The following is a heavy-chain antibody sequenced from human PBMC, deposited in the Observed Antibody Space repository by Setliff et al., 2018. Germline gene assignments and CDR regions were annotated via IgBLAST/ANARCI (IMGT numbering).Heavy chain of an antibody. J-gene: IGHJ4*02. V-gene: IGHV3-23*01. CDR2: ISGSGGST. D-gene: IGHD3-22*01. Sequence: AGGSLRLSCAASGFTFSSYAMSWVRQAPGKGLEWVSAISGSGGSTYYADSVKGRFTISRDNSKNTLYLQMNSLRAEDTAVYYCAKGQITMIVVAIFDYWGQGTLVTVSS. CDR1: GFTFSSYA. CDR3: AKGQITMIVVAIFDY.